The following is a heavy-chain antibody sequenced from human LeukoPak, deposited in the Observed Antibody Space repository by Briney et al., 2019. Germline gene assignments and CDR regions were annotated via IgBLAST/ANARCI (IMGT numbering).Heavy chain of an antibody. CDR1: GFTFSSYA. V-gene: IGHV3-23*01. J-gene: IGHJ4*02. CDR2: ISGSGGST. Sequence: PGGSLRLSCAASGFTFSSYAMSWVRQAPGKGLEWVPAISGSGGSTYYADSVKGRFTISRDNSKDTLYLQMNSLRAEDTAVYYCAKDGVVSFDYWGQGTLVTVSS. D-gene: IGHD3-16*01. CDR3: AKDGVVSFDY.